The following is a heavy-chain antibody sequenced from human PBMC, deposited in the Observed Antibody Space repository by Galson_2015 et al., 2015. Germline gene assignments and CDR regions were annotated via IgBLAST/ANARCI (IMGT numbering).Heavy chain of an antibody. CDR3: AREDYCSRTSCSIDY. V-gene: IGHV3-11*01. Sequence: SLRLSCAASGFTFSDYYMTWIHQAPGKGLEWVSSISSSGSTIYYADSVKGRFTISRDNAKNSLYLQMNSLRAEDTAVYYCAREDYCSRTSCSIDYWGQGTLVTVSS. CDR2: ISSSGSTI. CDR1: GFTFSDYY. D-gene: IGHD2-2*01. J-gene: IGHJ4*02.